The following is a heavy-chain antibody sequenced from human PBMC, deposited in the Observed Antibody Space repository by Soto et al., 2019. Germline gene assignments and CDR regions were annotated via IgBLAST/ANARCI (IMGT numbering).Heavy chain of an antibody. CDR2: IWYDGSNK. D-gene: IGHD3-10*01. Sequence: PGGSLRLSCAASGFTFSSYGMHWVRQAPGKGLEWVAVIWYDGSNKYYADSVKGRFTISRDNSKNTLYLQMNSLRAEDTAVYYCARDLVVRGVYPHYYYGMDVWGQGTTVTVSS. J-gene: IGHJ6*02. V-gene: IGHV3-33*01. CDR3: ARDLVVRGVYPHYYYGMDV. CDR1: GFTFSSYG.